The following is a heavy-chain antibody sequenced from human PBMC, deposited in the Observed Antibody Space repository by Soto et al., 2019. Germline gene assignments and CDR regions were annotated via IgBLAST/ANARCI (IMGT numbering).Heavy chain of an antibody. J-gene: IGHJ4*02. D-gene: IGHD1-7*01. CDR1: GFTFSDYA. V-gene: IGHV3-23*01. CDR3: AQRGPVGTLDS. Sequence: EVQLLESGGGLVQPGGSLRLSCAGSGFTFSDYAMTWVRQAPGKGLEWVSSISGSGGSTYYADSVKGRFAISRDNSNNTLYLQLSSLRAEDTAVYNCAQRGPVGTLDSWGQGTLVTVSS. CDR2: ISGSGGST.